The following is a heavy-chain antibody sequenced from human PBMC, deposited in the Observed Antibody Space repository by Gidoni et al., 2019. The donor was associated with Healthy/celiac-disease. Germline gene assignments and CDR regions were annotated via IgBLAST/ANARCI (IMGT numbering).Heavy chain of an antibody. J-gene: IGHJ3*02. CDR2: IRSKAYGGTT. D-gene: IGHD3-10*01. V-gene: IGHV3-49*05. CDR3: TRVTPRGGYYGSGSQVGAFDI. CDR1: GFTFGDYA. Sequence: EVQLVESGGGLVKPGRSLRLSCTASGFTFGDYAMSWFRQAPGKGLEWVGFIRSKAYGGTTEYAASVKGRFTISRDDSKSIAYLQMNSLKTEDTAVYYCTRVTPRGGYYGSGSQVGAFDIWGQGTMVTVSS.